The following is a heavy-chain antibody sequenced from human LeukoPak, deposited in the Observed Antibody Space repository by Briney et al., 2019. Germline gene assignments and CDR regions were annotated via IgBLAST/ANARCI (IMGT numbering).Heavy chain of an antibody. V-gene: IGHV4-4*02. Sequence: SETLSLTCAVSGGSISSSSGNCWTWVRQPPGKGLECIGEIYHSGSTNYNPSLKSRVTMLLDKSKNQFSLKLSSVTAADTAVYYCARNGGNSDFDYWGQGTLVTVSS. D-gene: IGHD4-23*01. CDR1: GGSISSSSGNC. CDR3: ARNGGNSDFDY. CDR2: IYHSGST. J-gene: IGHJ4*02.